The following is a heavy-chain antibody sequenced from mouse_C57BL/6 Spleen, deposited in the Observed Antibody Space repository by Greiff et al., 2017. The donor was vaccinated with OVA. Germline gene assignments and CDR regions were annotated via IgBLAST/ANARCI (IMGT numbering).Heavy chain of an antibody. J-gene: IGHJ3*01. D-gene: IGHD2-4*01. CDR1: GYTFTDYY. CDR3: ARNYDYDGFAY. V-gene: IGHV1-26*01. CDR2: INPNNGGT. Sequence: VHVKQSGPELVKPGASVKISCKASGYTFTDYYMNWVKQSHGKSLEWIGDINPNNGGTSYNQKFKGKATLTVDKSSSTAYMELRSLTSEDSAVYYCARNYDYDGFAYWGQGTLVTVSA.